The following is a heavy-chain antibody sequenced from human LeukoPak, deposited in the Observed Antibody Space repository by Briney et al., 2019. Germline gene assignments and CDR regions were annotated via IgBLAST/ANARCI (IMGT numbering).Heavy chain of an antibody. D-gene: IGHD6-19*01. CDR2: ISGSGGST. V-gene: IGHV3-23*01. CDR1: GFTFSSYA. J-gene: IGHJ6*02. Sequence: GGSLRLSCAASGFTFSSYAMSWVRQAPGKGLEWVSAISGSGGSTYYADSVKGRFTISRDNSKNTLYLQMNSLRAEDTAVYYCASSGDSGWYYDYYYGMDVWGQGTTVTVSS. CDR3: ASSGDSGWYYDYYYGMDV.